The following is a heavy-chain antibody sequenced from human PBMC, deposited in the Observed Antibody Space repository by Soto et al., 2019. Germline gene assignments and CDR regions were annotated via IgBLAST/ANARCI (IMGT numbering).Heavy chain of an antibody. CDR3: ARGAPRVVLVAATQYWFDP. CDR1: GYTFTSYG. D-gene: IGHD2-15*01. V-gene: IGHV1-18*01. J-gene: IGHJ5*02. Sequence: QVQLVQSGAEVKKPGASVKVSCKASGYTFTSYGISWVRQAPGQGLEWMGWISAYNGNTNYAQKLQGRVTMTTDTXXSXDVXELRSLRSDDTAVYYCARGAPRVVLVAATQYWFDPWGQGTLVTVSS. CDR2: ISAYNGNT.